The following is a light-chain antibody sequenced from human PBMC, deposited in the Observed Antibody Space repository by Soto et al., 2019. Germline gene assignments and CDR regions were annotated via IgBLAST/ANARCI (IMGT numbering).Light chain of an antibody. J-gene: IGKJ1*01. CDR2: AAS. Sequence: EIVMTQPPATLSVSPGESATLSRRASQSVGTKLAWYRQKPGQAPRLLIFAASTRATGIPARFSGSGSGTEFTLSISSLQSEDFAVYYCQQYNNWPPWTFGQGTKVDIK. V-gene: IGKV3-15*01. CDR1: QSVGTK. CDR3: QQYNNWPPWT.